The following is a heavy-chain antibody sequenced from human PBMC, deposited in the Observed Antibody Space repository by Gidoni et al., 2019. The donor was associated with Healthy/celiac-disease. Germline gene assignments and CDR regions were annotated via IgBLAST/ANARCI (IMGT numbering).Heavy chain of an antibody. CDR1: GGSISSGGYY. D-gene: IGHD2-2*02. Sequence: QVQLQESGPGLVKPSQTLSLTCTVSGGSISSGGYYWSWIRQQPGKGLEWIGYIYYRVSTYYNPSLKSRVTISVDTSKTQFSLKLSSVTAADTAVYYCASQPGYCSSTSCYKGGDWFDPWGQGTLVTVSS. CDR2: IYYRVST. J-gene: IGHJ5*02. CDR3: ASQPGYCSSTSCYKGGDWFDP. V-gene: IGHV4-31*03.